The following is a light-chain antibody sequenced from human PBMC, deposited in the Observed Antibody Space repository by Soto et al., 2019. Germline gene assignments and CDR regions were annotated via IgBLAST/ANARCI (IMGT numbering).Light chain of an antibody. CDR1: NSESRNFYY. CDR2: DVS. V-gene: IGLV2-14*03. Sequence: SVLTQPASVSGAPGQSITISLTGNNSESRNFYYVFWYQQHSGKAPKLLIYDVSNRPSGASNRFSGSKSGNTASLTISGLQAEDEADYYCSSYGISSTLFGTGTKVTVL. J-gene: IGLJ1*01. CDR3: SSYGISSTL.